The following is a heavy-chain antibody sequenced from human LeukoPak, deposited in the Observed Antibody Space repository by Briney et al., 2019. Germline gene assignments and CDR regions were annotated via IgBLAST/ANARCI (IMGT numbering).Heavy chain of an antibody. Sequence: SETLSLTCTVSGGSISSYYWSWLRQPPGKGLEWIGYIYYSGSTNYNPSLKSRVTISVDTSKNQFSLKLSSVTAADTAVYYCARGSVAVMLGYWGQGTLVTVSS. D-gene: IGHD2-21*01. CDR1: GGSISSYY. CDR2: IYYSGST. V-gene: IGHV4-59*01. CDR3: ARGSVAVMLGY. J-gene: IGHJ4*02.